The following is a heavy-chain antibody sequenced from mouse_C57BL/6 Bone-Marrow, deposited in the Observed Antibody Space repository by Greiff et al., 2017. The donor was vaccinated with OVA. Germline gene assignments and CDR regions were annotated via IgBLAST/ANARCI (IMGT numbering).Heavy chain of an antibody. CDR2: ISSGSSTI. CDR1: GFTFSDYG. CDR3: ARGTTVVAPPAWFAY. Sequence: EVKVEESGGGLVKPGGSLKLSCAASGFTFSDYGMHWVRQAPEKGLEWVAYISSGSSTIYYADTVKGRFTISRDNAKNTLFLQMTSLRSEDTAMYYCARGTTVVAPPAWFAYWDQGTLVTVSA. V-gene: IGHV5-17*01. J-gene: IGHJ3*01. D-gene: IGHD1-1*01.